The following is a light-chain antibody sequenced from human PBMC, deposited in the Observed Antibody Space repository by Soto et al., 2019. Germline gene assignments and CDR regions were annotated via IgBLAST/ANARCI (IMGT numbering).Light chain of an antibody. J-gene: IGKJ1*01. CDR3: QKYNSDPRT. V-gene: IGKV1-27*01. CDR1: QGIFNY. Sequence: DIQMTQSPSSLSASIGDRVTITCRASQGIFNYLAWYQKKPGQVPKLLIYAASTLQSGVPSRFSGSGSGTDFTITISGLLPEDVATYYCQKYNSDPRTFGPGTKVEIK. CDR2: AAS.